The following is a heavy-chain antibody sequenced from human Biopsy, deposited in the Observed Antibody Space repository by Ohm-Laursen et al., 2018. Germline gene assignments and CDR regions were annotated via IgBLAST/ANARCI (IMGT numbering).Heavy chain of an antibody. CDR2: IIPIFGII. J-gene: IGHJ4*02. Sequence: SSVKVSCKASGGTFSSYSISWERQAPGQGLEWMGGIIPIFGIINHAQKFQGRVSITADKSTTTAYMELSNLKSEDTAVYYCATPFQYYDSWGGYPPFDHWGQGTLVTVSS. V-gene: IGHV1-69*17. CDR1: GGTFSSYS. CDR3: ATPFQYYDSWGGYPPFDH. D-gene: IGHD3-3*01.